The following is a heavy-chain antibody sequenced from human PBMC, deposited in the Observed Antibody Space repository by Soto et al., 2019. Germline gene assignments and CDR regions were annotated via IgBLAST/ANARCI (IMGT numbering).Heavy chain of an antibody. J-gene: IGHJ6*02. Sequence: SETLSLTCTVSGGSISSYYWSWIRQPPGKGLEWIGYIYYSGSTNYNPSLKSRVTISVDTSKNQFSLKLSSVTAADTAVYYCARDRLSGMDVWGQGTTVTVSS. CDR2: IYYSGST. CDR3: ARDRLSGMDV. CDR1: GGSISSYY. V-gene: IGHV4-59*01. D-gene: IGHD5-12*01.